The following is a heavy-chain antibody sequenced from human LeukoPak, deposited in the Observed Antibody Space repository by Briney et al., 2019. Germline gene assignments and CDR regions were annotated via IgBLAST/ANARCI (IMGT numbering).Heavy chain of an antibody. J-gene: IGHJ5*02. CDR1: GGSFSGYY. CDR2: INHSGST. V-gene: IGHV4-34*01. D-gene: IGHD2-2*02. Sequence: SETLSLTCAVYGGSFSGYYWSWIRQPPGKGLEWIGEINHSGSTNYNPSLESRVTISVDTSKKQFSLKLSSVTAAARPVYYWARHSLGLVVPVAIPLFGLGWFAPWGRGTLFTAPS. CDR3: ARHSLGLVVPVAIPLFGLGWFAP.